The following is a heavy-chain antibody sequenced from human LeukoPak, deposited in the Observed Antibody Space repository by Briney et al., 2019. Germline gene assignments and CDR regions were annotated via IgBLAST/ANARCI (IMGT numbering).Heavy chain of an antibody. CDR3: ARSPYDFWMPKKHYGMDV. CDR2: INHSGST. D-gene: IGHD3-3*01. J-gene: IGHJ6*02. CDR1: GGSFSGYY. V-gene: IGHV4-34*01. Sequence: SETLSLTCAVYGGSFSGYYWSWIRQPPGKGLEWIGEINHSGSTNYNPSLKSRVTISVDTSKNQFSLKLSSVTAADTAVYYCARSPYDFWMPKKHYGMDVWGQGTTVTVSS.